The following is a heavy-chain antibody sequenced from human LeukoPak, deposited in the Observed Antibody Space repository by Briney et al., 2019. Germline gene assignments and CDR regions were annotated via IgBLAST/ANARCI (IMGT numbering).Heavy chain of an antibody. CDR1: GFTFSSYA. V-gene: IGHV3-23*01. Sequence: GGSLRLSCAASGFTFSSYAMSWVRQAPGKGLEWVSAISGSGGSTYYADSVKGRFTISRDNSKNTLYLQMNSLRAEDTAVDYCAKGTTVTTFFDYWGQGTLVTVSS. CDR2: ISGSGGST. CDR3: AKGTTVTTFFDY. J-gene: IGHJ4*02. D-gene: IGHD4-11*01.